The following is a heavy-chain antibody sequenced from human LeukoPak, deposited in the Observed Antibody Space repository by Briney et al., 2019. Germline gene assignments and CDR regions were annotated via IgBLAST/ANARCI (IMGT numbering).Heavy chain of an antibody. V-gene: IGHV4-4*02. CDR2: IYHSGST. J-gene: IGHJ4*02. Sequence: SGTLSLTCAVSGGSISSSNWWSWVRQPPGKGLEWIGEIYHSGSTNYNPSLKSRVTISVDKSKNQFSLKLSSVTAADTAVYYCARGRLAYCGGDCSTRTFDYWGQGTLVTVSS. CDR3: ARGRLAYCGGDCSTRTFDY. CDR1: GGSISSSNW. D-gene: IGHD2-21*02.